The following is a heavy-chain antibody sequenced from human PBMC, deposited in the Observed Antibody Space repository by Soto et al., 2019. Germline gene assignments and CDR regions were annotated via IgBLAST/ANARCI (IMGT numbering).Heavy chain of an antibody. Sequence: EVQLVESGGGLVQPGRSLRLSCAASGFTFDDYAMHWVRQGPGKGLEWVSGISWNSGSIGYADSVKGRFTISRDNAKNSLYLQMNSLRAEDTALYYCTKAKVAVAGDYYYYGMDVWGQGTTVTVSS. J-gene: IGHJ6*02. V-gene: IGHV3-9*01. CDR1: GFTFDDYA. CDR2: ISWNSGSI. D-gene: IGHD6-19*01. CDR3: TKAKVAVAGDYYYYGMDV.